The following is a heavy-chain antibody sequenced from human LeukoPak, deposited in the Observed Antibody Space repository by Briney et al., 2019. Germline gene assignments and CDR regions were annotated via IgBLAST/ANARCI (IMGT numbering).Heavy chain of an antibody. Sequence: PSETLSLTCAVYGGSFSGYYWSWIRQPPGKGLEWIGEISHSGSTNYNPSLKSRVTISVDTSKNQFSLKLSSVTAADTAVYYCASRDAFDIWGQGTMVTVSS. J-gene: IGHJ3*02. CDR2: ISHSGST. CDR1: GGSFSGYY. V-gene: IGHV4-34*01. CDR3: ASRDAFDI.